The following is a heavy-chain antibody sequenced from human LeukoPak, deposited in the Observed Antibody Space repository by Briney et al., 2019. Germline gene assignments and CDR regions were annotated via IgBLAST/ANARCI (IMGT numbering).Heavy chain of an antibody. D-gene: IGHD2-21*02. V-gene: IGHV1-18*01. J-gene: IGHJ4*02. CDR1: GYTFTNYG. CDR2: ISAYNGDT. CDR3: ARDCPLGGGDCYSIRLLDN. Sequence: ASVKVSCTASGYTFTNYGVSWVRQAPGQGLEWVGWISAYNGDTKYAQKFQGRVTMTTDTSTSTAYMEVRSLRSDDTAVYYCARDCPLGGGDCYSIRLLDNWGQGTLVTVSS.